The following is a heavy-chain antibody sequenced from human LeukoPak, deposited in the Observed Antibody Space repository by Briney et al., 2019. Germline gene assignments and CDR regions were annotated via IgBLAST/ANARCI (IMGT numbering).Heavy chain of an antibody. D-gene: IGHD6-13*01. CDR2: IDPSDSYT. CDR1: GYSFTSYW. CDR3: ARHGTGYSSSWYYY. J-gene: IGHJ4*02. V-gene: IGHV5-10-1*01. Sequence: GESLKISCKGSGYSFTSYWISWVRQMPGKGLEWMGRIDPSDSYTNYSPSFQGHVTISADKSISTTYLQWSSLKASDTAMYYCARHGTGYSSSWYYYWGQGTLVTVSS.